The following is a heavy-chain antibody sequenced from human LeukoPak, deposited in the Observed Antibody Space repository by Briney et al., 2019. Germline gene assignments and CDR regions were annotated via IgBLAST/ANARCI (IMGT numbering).Heavy chain of an antibody. J-gene: IGHJ6*03. D-gene: IGHD2-2*02. CDR3: ARATAYCSSTSCYRGYYYYYYMDV. V-gene: IGHV1-69*05. CDR1: GGTFSSYA. CDR2: IIPIFGTA. Sequence: ASVKVSCKASGGTFSSYAISWVRQAPGQGLEWMGGIIPIFGTANYAQKFQGRVTITTDESTSTAYMELSSLRSEDTAVYYCARATAYCSSTSCYRGYYYYYYMDVWGKGTTVTVSS.